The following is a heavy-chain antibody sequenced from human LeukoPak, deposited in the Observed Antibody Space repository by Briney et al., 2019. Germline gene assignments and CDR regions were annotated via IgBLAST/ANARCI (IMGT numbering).Heavy chain of an antibody. D-gene: IGHD2-2*01. CDR2: ISSSSSTI. Sequence: GGSLRLSCAASGFTFSSYSMNWVRQAPGKGLEWVSYISSSSSTIYYADSVKGRFTISRDNAKNSLYLQMNSLRAEDTAVYYCARDLRLGYCSSTSCLLRPYWGQGTLVTVSS. V-gene: IGHV3-48*01. J-gene: IGHJ4*02. CDR3: ARDLRLGYCSSTSCLLRPY. CDR1: GFTFSSYS.